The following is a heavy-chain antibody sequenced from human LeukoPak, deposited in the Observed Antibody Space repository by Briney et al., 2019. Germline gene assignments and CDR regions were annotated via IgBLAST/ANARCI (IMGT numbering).Heavy chain of an antibody. Sequence: GGSLRLSCAASGFTFDDYAMHWVRHAPGKGLEWVSGISWNSGSIGYADSVKGRFTISRDNAKNSLYLQMNSLRAEDTALYYCAKDMDCSSTSCYYYYGMDVWGQGTTVTVSS. J-gene: IGHJ6*02. CDR2: ISWNSGSI. CDR3: AKDMDCSSTSCYYYYGMDV. D-gene: IGHD2-2*01. CDR1: GFTFDDYA. V-gene: IGHV3-9*01.